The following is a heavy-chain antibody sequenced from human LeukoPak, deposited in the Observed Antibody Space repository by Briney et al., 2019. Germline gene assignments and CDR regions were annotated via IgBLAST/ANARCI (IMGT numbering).Heavy chain of an antibody. D-gene: IGHD2-21*02. CDR1: GGTFSIYA. V-gene: IGHV1-69*13. CDR2: IIPIFGTA. CDR3: ARTEAYCGGDCYFNPYNWFDP. Sequence: GASVTVSCKASGGTFSIYAISWVRQAPGQGLEWMGGIIPIFGTANYAQKFQGRVTITADESTSTAYMELSSLRSEDTAVYYCARTEAYCGGDCYFNPYNWFDPWGQGTLVTVSS. J-gene: IGHJ5*02.